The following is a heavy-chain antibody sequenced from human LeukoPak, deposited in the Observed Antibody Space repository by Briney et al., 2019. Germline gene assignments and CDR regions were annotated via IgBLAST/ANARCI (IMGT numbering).Heavy chain of an antibody. V-gene: IGHV1-8*01. J-gene: IGHJ5*02. CDR3: ARGKRRKSSSWIYWFDP. CDR2: ISAYHGNT. D-gene: IGHD6-13*01. CDR1: GYTFTSYG. Sequence: GASVKVSCKASGYTFTSYGISWVRQAPGQGLEWMGWISAYHGNTGYAQKFQGRVTMTRNTSISTAYMELSSLRSEDTAVYYCARGKRRKSSSWIYWFDPWGQGTLVTVSS.